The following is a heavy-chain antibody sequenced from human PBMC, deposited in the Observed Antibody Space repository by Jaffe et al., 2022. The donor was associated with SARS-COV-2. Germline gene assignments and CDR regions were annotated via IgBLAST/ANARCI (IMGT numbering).Heavy chain of an antibody. CDR2: IGSSGGTT. CDR3: AKDLWLRRDVGAGPDDC. Sequence: EVQLLESGGGLVQPGGSLRLSCAASGFTFSNYAMSWVRQAPGKGLERVSLIGSSGGTTYYADSVKGRFTISRDSSKNTLYLQMNSLRAEDTAVYYCAKDLWLRRDVGAGPDDCWGQGTLVTVSS. V-gene: IGHV3-23*01. CDR1: GFTFSNYA. D-gene: IGHD1-26*01. J-gene: IGHJ4*02.